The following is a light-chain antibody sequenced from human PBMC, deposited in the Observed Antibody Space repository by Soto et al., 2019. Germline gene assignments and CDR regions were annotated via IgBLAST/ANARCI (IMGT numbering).Light chain of an antibody. Sequence: QSALTQPASVSGSPGQSITISCTGTSSDVGGFKYVSWYQQHPGKGPKLMIYDVSNRPSGVSNRFSGSKSGNTASLTISGLQAEDEADYYCSSYTSSSTLDVFGTGTKVTVL. CDR1: SSDVGGFKY. CDR2: DVS. CDR3: SSYTSSSTLDV. V-gene: IGLV2-14*03. J-gene: IGLJ1*01.